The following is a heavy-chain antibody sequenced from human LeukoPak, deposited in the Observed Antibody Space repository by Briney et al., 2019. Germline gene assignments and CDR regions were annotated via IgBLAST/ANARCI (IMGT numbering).Heavy chain of an antibody. V-gene: IGHV3-7*01. Sequence: GGSLRLSCAASGFTFSSYAMTWVRQAPGKGLEWVANIKLDGSEKYYVNSVKGRFTISRDNAKNSLYLQMNSLRAEDTAVYYCARAPIGRAYAFDIWGQGTMVAVSS. D-gene: IGHD1-26*01. CDR1: GFTFSSYA. J-gene: IGHJ3*02. CDR3: ARAPIGRAYAFDI. CDR2: IKLDGSEK.